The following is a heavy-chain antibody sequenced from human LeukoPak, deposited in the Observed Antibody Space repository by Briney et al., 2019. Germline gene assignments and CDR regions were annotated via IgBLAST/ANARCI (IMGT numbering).Heavy chain of an antibody. D-gene: IGHD3-9*01. J-gene: IGHJ4*02. CDR1: GFTFTSYA. CDR3: AKDNDWYFVSHLDH. CDR2: ISGSGGST. Sequence: GGSLRLSCAASGFTFTSYAMSWVRQAPGKGLEWVSAISGSGGSTYYADSVKGRFTISRDNFRNTLYLQMNSLRAEDTAVYYCAKDNDWYFVSHLDHWGQGTLVTVSS. V-gene: IGHV3-23*01.